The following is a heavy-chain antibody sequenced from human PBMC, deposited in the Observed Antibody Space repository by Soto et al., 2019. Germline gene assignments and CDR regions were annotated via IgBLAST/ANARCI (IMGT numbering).Heavy chain of an antibody. CDR3: ARDRPVVASSGYSIFDAFDI. CDR2: INSDGSST. V-gene: IGHV3-74*01. D-gene: IGHD3-22*01. Sequence: GSLKLSCAASGFTISSYWMHWVRQAPGKGLVWVSRINSDGSSTSYADSVKGRFTISRDNAKNTLYLQMNSLRAEDTAVYYCARDRPVVASSGYSIFDAFDIWGQGTMVTVSS. CDR1: GFTISSYW. J-gene: IGHJ3*02.